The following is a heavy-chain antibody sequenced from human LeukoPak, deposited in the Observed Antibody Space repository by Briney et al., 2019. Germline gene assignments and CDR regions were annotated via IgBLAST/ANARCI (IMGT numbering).Heavy chain of an antibody. CDR1: GGSISSQY. V-gene: IGHV4-59*11. D-gene: IGHD1-14*01. CDR3: ARDGGTWNHDYYMDV. J-gene: IGHJ6*03. CDR2: IYYSGST. Sequence: SETLSLTCTVSGGSISSQYWSWIRQPPGKGLEWIGYIYYSGSTSYNPSLKSRVTISVDTSKNRFSLRLSSVTAADTAVYYCARDGGTWNHDYYMDVWGKGTTVTVSS.